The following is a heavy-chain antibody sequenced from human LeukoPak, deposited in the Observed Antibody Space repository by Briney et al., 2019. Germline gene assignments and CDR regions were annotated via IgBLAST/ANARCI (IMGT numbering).Heavy chain of an antibody. CDR2: IWYDGNNK. D-gene: IGHD6-13*01. J-gene: IGHJ4*02. CDR1: GFTFSSYG. V-gene: IGHV3-33*01. Sequence: PGGSLRLSCAASGFTFSSYGMHWVRQAPGKGLEWVALIWYDGNNKYYADSVKGRFTISRDNAMNSLYLQMNSLRAEDTAIYYCARSLPYGTTWYGRSDFWGQGTLVTVSS. CDR3: ARSLPYGTTWYGRSDF.